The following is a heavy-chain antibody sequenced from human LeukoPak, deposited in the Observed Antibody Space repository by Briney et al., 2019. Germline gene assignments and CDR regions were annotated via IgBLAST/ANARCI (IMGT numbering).Heavy chain of an antibody. CDR3: ARGPRVQLPFTQFDY. Sequence: SVKVSCKXSGXTXTSYYMHWVRQAPGQGLEWMGIINPSGGSTSYAQKFQGRVTMTRDTSTSTVYMELSSLRSEDTAVYYCARGPRVQLPFTQFDYWGQGTLVTVSS. CDR2: INPSGGST. D-gene: IGHD5-18*01. CDR1: GXTXTSYY. J-gene: IGHJ4*02. V-gene: IGHV1-46*01.